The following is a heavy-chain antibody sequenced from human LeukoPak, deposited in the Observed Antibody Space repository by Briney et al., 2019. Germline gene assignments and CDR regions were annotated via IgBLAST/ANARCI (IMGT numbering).Heavy chain of an antibody. D-gene: IGHD6-19*01. CDR1: GVSTTNGIYY. CDR3: ARHAEYNSGWHFYLDH. CDR2: VHNVGST. J-gene: IGHJ4*02. V-gene: IGHV4-39*01. Sequence: SETLSLTCTVSGVSTTNGIYYWAWIRQSPGKGLEWIGSVHNVGSTHYNLSLRSRVTMSIDTSKNQFSLRLNSVTAADTAVYYCARHAEYNSGWHFYLDHWGQGILVTVSS.